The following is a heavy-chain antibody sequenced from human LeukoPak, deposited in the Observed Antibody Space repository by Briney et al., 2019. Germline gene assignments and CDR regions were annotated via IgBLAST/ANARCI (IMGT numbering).Heavy chain of an antibody. D-gene: IGHD4-23*01. J-gene: IGHJ4*02. V-gene: IGHV3-7*04. CDR3: ARGGNNPVY. Sequence: PGGSLRLSCAASGFSFSDFWMSWVRQAPGKGLEWVANIKQDGSEINYVASVKGRFTISRDNAKNSLSLQMDSLRVEDTALYYCARGGNNPVYWGQGTLVTVSS. CDR1: GFSFSDFW. CDR2: IKQDGSEI.